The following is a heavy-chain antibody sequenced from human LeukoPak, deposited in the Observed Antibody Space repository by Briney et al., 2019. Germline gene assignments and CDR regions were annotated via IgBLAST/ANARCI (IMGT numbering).Heavy chain of an antibody. D-gene: IGHD3-9*01. CDR1: GGSISSSSYY. V-gene: IGHV4-39*01. J-gene: IGHJ5*02. CDR2: IYYSGST. Sequence: PSETLSLTCTVSGGSISSSSYYWGWIRQPPGKGLEWIGSIYYSGSTYYNPSLKSRVTISVDTSKNQFSLKLSSVTAADTAVYYCARGLTRWFDPWGQGTLVTVSS. CDR3: ARGLTRWFDP.